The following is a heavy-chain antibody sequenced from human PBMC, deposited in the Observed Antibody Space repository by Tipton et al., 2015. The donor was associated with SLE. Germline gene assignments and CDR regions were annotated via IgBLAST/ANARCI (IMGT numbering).Heavy chain of an antibody. Sequence: LRLSCAVYGGSFSGYYWSWIRQPPGKGLEWIGSIYYSGSTYYNPSLKSRVTISVDTSKNQFSLKLSSMTAADTAVYYCASPYYDILTGPHDAFDIWGQGTMVTVSS. CDR2: IYYSGST. CDR1: GGSFSGYY. V-gene: IGHV4-34*01. CDR3: ASPYYDILTGPHDAFDI. D-gene: IGHD3-9*01. J-gene: IGHJ3*02.